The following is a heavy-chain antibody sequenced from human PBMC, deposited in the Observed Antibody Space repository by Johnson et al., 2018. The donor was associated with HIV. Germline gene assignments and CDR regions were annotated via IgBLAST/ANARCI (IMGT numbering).Heavy chain of an antibody. V-gene: IGHV3-30*02. J-gene: IGHJ3*02. CDR3: AKESDHFDAVAFDI. D-gene: IGHD1-14*01. CDR1: GFTFSNYD. Sequence: QVQLVESGGGVVQPGGSLRLSCAASGFTFSNYDMHWVRQAPGKGLEWVSFILYDGSNKYYVDSVKGRFTISRDNSKNTLYLQMNSLRAEDTAVYYCAKESDHFDAVAFDIWGQGTMVTVSS. CDR2: ILYDGSNK.